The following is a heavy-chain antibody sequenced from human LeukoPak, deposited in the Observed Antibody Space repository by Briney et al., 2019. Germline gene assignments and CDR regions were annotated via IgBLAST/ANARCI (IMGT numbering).Heavy chain of an antibody. CDR1: GYTFTSYG. CDR3: ARDVSPGYSGYDDSYCFDY. V-gene: IGHV1-18*01. J-gene: IGHJ4*02. Sequence: GASVKVSCKASGYTFTSYGISWVRQAPGQGLEWMGWISAYNGNTNYAQKLQGRVTMTTDTSTSTAYMELRSLRSDDTAVYYCARDVSPGYSGYDDSYCFDYWGQGTLVTVSS. D-gene: IGHD5-12*01. CDR2: ISAYNGNT.